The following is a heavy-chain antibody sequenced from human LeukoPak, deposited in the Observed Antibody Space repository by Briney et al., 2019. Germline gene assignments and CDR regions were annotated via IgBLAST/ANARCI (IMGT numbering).Heavy chain of an antibody. J-gene: IGHJ4*02. CDR3: ARVPYYYDSSGYSDY. CDR2: INHSGST. Sequence: PSETLSLTCAVYGESFSGYYWSWIRQPPGKGLEWIGEINHSGSTSYNPSLKSRVTISVDTSKNQFSLKLTSVTAADTAVYYCARVPYYYDSSGYSDYWGQGTLVTVSS. D-gene: IGHD3-22*01. V-gene: IGHV4-34*01. CDR1: GESFSGYY.